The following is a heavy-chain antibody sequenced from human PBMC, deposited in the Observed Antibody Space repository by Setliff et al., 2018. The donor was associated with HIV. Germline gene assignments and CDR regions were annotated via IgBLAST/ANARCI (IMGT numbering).Heavy chain of an antibody. Sequence: KPSETLSLTCTVSGGSISSGSYYWSWIRQPAGKGLEWLGHISYSGNTNYNPSLKSRITISLDSSKNQFSLRLNSVTAADTAVYYCARNRVPSSLWGQGTLVTVSS. CDR3: ARNRVPSSL. V-gene: IGHV4-61*10. J-gene: IGHJ4*02. CDR2: ISYSGNT. CDR1: GGSISSGSYY. D-gene: IGHD3-10*01.